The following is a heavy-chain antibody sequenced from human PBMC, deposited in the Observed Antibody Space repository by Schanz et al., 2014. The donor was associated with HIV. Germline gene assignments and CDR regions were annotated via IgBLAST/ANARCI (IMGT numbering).Heavy chain of an antibody. Sequence: QVQLVESGGGVVQPGRSLRLSCAASGFTFSDFGMHWVRQAPGKGLDWVTFISFDGTFQYYADSVKGRFTISRDNSKNRLYLQMNSLRTEDTAVYYCAKDISDYYDSSAFDYWGQGTLVSVPS. CDR2: ISFDGTFQ. D-gene: IGHD3-22*01. V-gene: IGHV3-30*13. J-gene: IGHJ4*02. CDR3: AKDISDYYDSSAFDY. CDR1: GFTFSDFG.